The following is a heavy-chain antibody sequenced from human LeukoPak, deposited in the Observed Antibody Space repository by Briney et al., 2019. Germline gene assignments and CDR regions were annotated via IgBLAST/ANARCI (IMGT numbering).Heavy chain of an antibody. CDR3: ARDPDHGALDF. CDR1: GLTFSSCW. D-gene: IGHD4-17*01. V-gene: IGHV3-7*01. CDR2: INQDGSGK. Sequence: GGSLRLSCAASGLTFSSCWMSWVRQAPGKGLEWVADINQDGSGKFYVDSMKCRFTVSRDNAKNSLYLQMNSLRAEDTAVYYCARDPDHGALDFWGQGTLVTVSS. J-gene: IGHJ4*02.